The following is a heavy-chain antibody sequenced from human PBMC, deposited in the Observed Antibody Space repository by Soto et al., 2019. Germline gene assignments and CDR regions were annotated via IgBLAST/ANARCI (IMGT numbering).Heavy chain of an antibody. CDR2: INWNSGSI. CDR3: VKDESINWYSGHFRH. CDR1: GFTFDDYA. Sequence: GGSLRLSCAASGFTFDDYAMHWVRQVPGKGLEWVSGINWNSGSIGYADSVRGRFAISRDNAKNSLHLQMNSLRAEDTAFYYCVKDESINWYSGHFRHWGQGTLVTVSS. J-gene: IGHJ1*01. V-gene: IGHV3-9*01. D-gene: IGHD6-13*01.